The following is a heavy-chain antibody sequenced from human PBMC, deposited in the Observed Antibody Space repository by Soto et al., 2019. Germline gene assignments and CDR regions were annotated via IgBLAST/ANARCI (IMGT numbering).Heavy chain of an antibody. V-gene: IGHV1-3*01. CDR2: INAGNGNT. D-gene: IGHD3-10*01. CDR1: GYTFTNYA. Sequence: ASVNLSCKASGYTFTNYAIHWLSKNHGQRLEWMGWINAGNGNTKYSQKFQGRVTITRDTSASTAYMELSSLRSEDTAVYYCARDAGDYYGSGSYYRRKVGFDYWGQGTLVTVSS. CDR3: ARDAGDYYGSGSYYRRKVGFDY. J-gene: IGHJ4*02.